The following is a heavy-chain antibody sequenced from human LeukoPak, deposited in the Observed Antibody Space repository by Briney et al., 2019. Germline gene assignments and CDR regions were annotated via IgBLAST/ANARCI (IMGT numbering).Heavy chain of an antibody. V-gene: IGHV4-34*01. J-gene: IGHJ4*02. CDR2: INHSGST. CDR1: GGSFSDHY. CDR3: AREEQLVFDY. D-gene: IGHD6-6*01. Sequence: SETLSLTCAVYGGSFSDHYWSWIRQPPGKGLEWIGEINHSGSTNYNPSLKSRVTISVDTSKNQFSLKLSSVTAADTAVYYCAREEQLVFDYWGQGTLVTISS.